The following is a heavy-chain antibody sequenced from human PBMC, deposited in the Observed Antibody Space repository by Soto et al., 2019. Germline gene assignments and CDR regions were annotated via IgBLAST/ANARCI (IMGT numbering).Heavy chain of an antibody. CDR2: MYTDGSNT. Sequence: GGSLRLSCATSGFTFSSYWMHWVRQAPGKGLVWVSRMYTDGSNTYYADSVKGRFTISRDNAKDTLYLQMNSLRAEDTAVYYCVRGNTGYGNFDSWGQGTLVTVSS. D-gene: IGHD5-12*01. CDR1: GFTFSSYW. V-gene: IGHV3-74*01. J-gene: IGHJ4*02. CDR3: VRGNTGYGNFDS.